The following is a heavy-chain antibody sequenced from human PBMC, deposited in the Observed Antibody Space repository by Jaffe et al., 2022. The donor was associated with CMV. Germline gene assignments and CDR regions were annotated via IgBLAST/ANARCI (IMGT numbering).Heavy chain of an antibody. CDR3: AKSQLVDYYDSSGYHGGFDY. J-gene: IGHJ4*02. CDR1: GFTFSSYA. D-gene: IGHD3-22*01. Sequence: EVQLLESGGGLVQPGGSLRLSCAASGFTFSSYAMSWVRQAPGKGLEWVSAISGSGGSTYYADSVKGRFTISRDNSKNTLYLQMNSLRAEDTAVYYCAKSQLVDYYDSSGYHGGFDYWGQGTLVTVSS. CDR2: ISGSGGST. V-gene: IGHV3-23*01.